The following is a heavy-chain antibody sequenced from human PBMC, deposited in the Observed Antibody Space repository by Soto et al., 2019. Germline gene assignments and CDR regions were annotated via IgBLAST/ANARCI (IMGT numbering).Heavy chain of an antibody. V-gene: IGHV3-9*01. CDR3: ARGTFIAARPYYYYMDV. Sequence: EVQLVESGGGLVQPGRSLRLSCAASGFTFDDYAMHWVRQAPGKGLEWVSGISWNSGSIGYADSVKGRFTISRDNAKNSLYLQMNSLRDEDTALYYCARGTFIAARPYYYYMDVWGKGTTVTVSS. CDR1: GFTFDDYA. J-gene: IGHJ6*03. CDR2: ISWNSGSI. D-gene: IGHD6-6*01.